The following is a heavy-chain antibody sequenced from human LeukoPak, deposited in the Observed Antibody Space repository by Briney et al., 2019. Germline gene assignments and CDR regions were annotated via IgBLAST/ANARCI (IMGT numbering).Heavy chain of an antibody. V-gene: IGHV4-59*08. CDR1: GGSISSYY. D-gene: IGHD2-21*02. Sequence: KTSETLSLTCTVSGGSISSYYWSWIRQPPGKGLEWIGYIYYSGSTNYNPSLKSRVTISVDTSKNQFSLKLSSVTAADTAVYYCARAGGDLIFDFWGQGTLVTVSS. J-gene: IGHJ4*02. CDR3: ARAGGDLIFDF. CDR2: IYYSGST.